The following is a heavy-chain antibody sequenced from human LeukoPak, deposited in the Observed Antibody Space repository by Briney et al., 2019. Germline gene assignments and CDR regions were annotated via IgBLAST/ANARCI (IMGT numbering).Heavy chain of an antibody. CDR2: ISSSSTI. J-gene: IGHJ4*02. CDR3: AKTGNPATGDY. Sequence: GGSLRLSCAASGFTFSSYSMNRVRQAPGKGLEWVSYISSSSTIYYADSVKGRFTISRDNAKNSLYLQMNSLRAEDTAVYYCAKTGNPATGDYWGQGTLVTVSS. V-gene: IGHV3-48*01. D-gene: IGHD1-1*01. CDR1: GFTFSSYS.